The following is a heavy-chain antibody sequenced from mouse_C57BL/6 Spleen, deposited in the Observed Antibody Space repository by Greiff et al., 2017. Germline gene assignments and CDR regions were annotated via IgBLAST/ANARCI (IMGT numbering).Heavy chain of an antibody. D-gene: IGHD1-1*01. CDR1: GYTFTSYD. CDR2: IYPRDGST. J-gene: IGHJ3*01. Sequence: VQLQQSGPELVKPGASVKLSCKASGYTFTSYDINWVKQRPGQGLEWIGWIYPRDGSTKYNAKFKGKATLTVDTSSSTAYMELHSLTSEDSAVYFCARSNYGTPFAYWGQGTLVTVSA. CDR3: ARSNYGTPFAY. V-gene: IGHV1-85*01.